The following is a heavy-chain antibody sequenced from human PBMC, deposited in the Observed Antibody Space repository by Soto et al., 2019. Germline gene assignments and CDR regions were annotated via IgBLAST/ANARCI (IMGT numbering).Heavy chain of an antibody. CDR1: GFTFDDYA. J-gene: IGHJ3*02. CDR2: ISWNSGSI. Sequence: SLRLSCAASGFTFDDYAMHWVRQAPGKGLEWVSGISWNSGSIGYADSVKGRFTISRDNAKNSLYLQMNSLRAEDTALYYCAKDISVLQFDAFDIWGQGTMVTVSS. D-gene: IGHD1-1*01. CDR3: AKDISVLQFDAFDI. V-gene: IGHV3-9*01.